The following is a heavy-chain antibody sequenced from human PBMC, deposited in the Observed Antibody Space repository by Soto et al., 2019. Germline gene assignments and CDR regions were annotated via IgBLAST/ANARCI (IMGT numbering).Heavy chain of an antibody. CDR1: GFTFSSYA. Sequence: EVQLLESGGGLVQPGGSLRLSCAASGFTFSSYAMRWVRQAPVKGLEWVSAISGSGGSTYYADSVKGRFTISRDNSKNTLYLQMNSLRAEDTAVYYCARRGSGSYYDCWGQGTRVTVSS. D-gene: IGHD1-26*01. J-gene: IGHJ4*02. CDR3: ARRGSGSYYDC. V-gene: IGHV3-23*01. CDR2: ISGSGGST.